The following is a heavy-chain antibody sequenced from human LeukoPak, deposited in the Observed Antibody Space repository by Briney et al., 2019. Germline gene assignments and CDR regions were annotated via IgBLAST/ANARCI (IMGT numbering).Heavy chain of an antibody. J-gene: IGHJ4*02. CDR1: GFNLNSYA. D-gene: IGHD6-6*01. V-gene: IGHV3-30-3*02. CDR2: IQHDETNS. CDR3: AKEYTPSSPLGELDS. Sequence: GGSLRLSCAVSGFNLNSYAMHWVRQAPGKGLEWVAVIQHDETNSFYAGSVQGRFTISRDTSKKLLYLQMNSLRVEDTAVYYCAKEYTPSSPLGELDSWGQGTLVTVSS.